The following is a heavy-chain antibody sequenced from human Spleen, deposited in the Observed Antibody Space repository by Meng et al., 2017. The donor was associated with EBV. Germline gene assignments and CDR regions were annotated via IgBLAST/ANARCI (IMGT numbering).Heavy chain of an antibody. D-gene: IGHD6-13*01. CDR1: CGSFSSYY. Sequence: LSLTCAVSCGSFSSYYWSWIRQPPGKGLEGVGVISYDGRNKFYAASVKGRFTIFRDNSRNTLYLQKNRLRVEDTAVYYCGRDVRGYSSSWDYWGQGTLVTVSS. V-gene: IGHV3-30*03. J-gene: IGHJ4*02. CDR2: ISYDGRNK. CDR3: GRDVRGYSSSWDY.